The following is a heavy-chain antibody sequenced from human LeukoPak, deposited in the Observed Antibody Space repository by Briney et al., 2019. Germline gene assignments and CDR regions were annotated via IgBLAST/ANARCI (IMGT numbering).Heavy chain of an antibody. Sequence: GGSLRLSCAASGFKFSSFAMNWVRQAPGKGPEWVSSISGSASSIYYADSVKGRFTVSRDSSKNTLFLQMNSLTAEDTAIYYCAKCDNYYDSSGQGGVDYWGQGTLVTVSS. CDR1: GFKFSSFA. D-gene: IGHD3-22*01. CDR2: ISGSASSI. J-gene: IGHJ4*02. V-gene: IGHV3-23*01. CDR3: AKCDNYYDSSGQGGVDY.